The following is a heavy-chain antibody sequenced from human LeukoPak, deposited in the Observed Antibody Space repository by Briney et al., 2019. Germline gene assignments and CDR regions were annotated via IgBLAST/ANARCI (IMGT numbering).Heavy chain of an antibody. CDR3: ARDSGTTGEVKFDP. V-gene: IGHV4-4*07. Sequence: PSETLSLTFTVSGGSIRSYWSWIRQPAGKGLEWIGRIYGSGSTDYNPSLKSRVTMSIDTSKNQFSLNLISVTAADTAVYYCARDSGTTGEVKFDPWGQGTLVTVSS. CDR1: GGSIRSY. CDR2: IYGSGST. J-gene: IGHJ5*02. D-gene: IGHD3-10*01.